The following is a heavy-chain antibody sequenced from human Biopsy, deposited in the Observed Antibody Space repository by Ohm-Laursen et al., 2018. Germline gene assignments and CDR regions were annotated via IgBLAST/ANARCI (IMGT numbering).Heavy chain of an antibody. V-gene: IGHV1-69*06. D-gene: IGHD3-16*01. CDR2: NIPILGTG. CDR1: EGTFSNYG. Sequence: ASVKVSCKAPEGTFSNYGVNWVRQAPGQGLEWLGGNIPILGTGNYAQKFQDRVTVAADTSTSTATMELRSLRSDDTAVYFCARVREGGLLDYWGQGILVTVSS. J-gene: IGHJ4*02. CDR3: ARVREGGLLDY.